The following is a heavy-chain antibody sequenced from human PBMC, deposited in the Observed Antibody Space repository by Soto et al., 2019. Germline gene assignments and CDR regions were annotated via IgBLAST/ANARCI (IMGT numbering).Heavy chain of an antibody. CDR3: ARVLGWGTNYYYYGMDV. V-gene: IGHV3-13*01. CDR2: IGTAGDT. Sequence: GGSLRLSCAASGFTFSSYDMHWVRQATGKGLEWVSAIGTAGDTYYPGSVKGRFTISRENAKNSLYLQMNSLRAEDTAVYYCARVLGWGTNYYYYGMDVWGQGTTVTVSS. J-gene: IGHJ6*02. CDR1: GFTFSSYD. D-gene: IGHD3-16*01.